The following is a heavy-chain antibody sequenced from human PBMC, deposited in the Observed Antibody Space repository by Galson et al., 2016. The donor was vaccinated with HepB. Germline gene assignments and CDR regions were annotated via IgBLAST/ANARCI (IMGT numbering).Heavy chain of an antibody. CDR1: GFTFGHYA. CDR3: AKSDCSSTSCFPDY. V-gene: IGHV3-9*01. CDR2: ISWNSDSI. Sequence: SLRLSCAASGFTFGHYAMHWVRQVPGKGLEWVSGISWNSDSIGYADSVKGRFTISRDNAKNSLYLQMNSLRAEDTALYYCAKSDCSSTSCFPDYWGQGTLVTVPS. J-gene: IGHJ4*02. D-gene: IGHD2-2*01.